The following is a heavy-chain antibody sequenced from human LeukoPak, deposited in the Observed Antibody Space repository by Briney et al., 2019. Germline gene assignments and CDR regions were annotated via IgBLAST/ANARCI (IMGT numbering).Heavy chain of an antibody. CDR1: GGTFSSYA. Sequence: SVKVSCKASGGTFSSYAISWVRQAPGQGLEWMGGIIPIFGTANYAQKFQGRVTITADESTSTAYMELSSLRSEDTAVYYCARQYCDSSGQSKRFDYWGQGTLVTVSS. CDR2: IIPIFGTA. V-gene: IGHV1-69*13. J-gene: IGHJ4*02. CDR3: ARQYCDSSGQSKRFDY. D-gene: IGHD3-22*01.